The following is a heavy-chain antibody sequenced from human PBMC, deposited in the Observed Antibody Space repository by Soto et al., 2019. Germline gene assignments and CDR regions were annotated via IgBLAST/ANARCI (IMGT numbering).Heavy chain of an antibody. CDR3: AHRGYMYGNWDQGYFDY. D-gene: IGHD7-27*01. Sequence: SGPTLVNPTQTLTLTCTFSGFSLITSGVGVGWIRQPPGKALEYLAVIYWDDDKRYSPSLKSRLTITKDTSKIQVVLTMTYMDFVDTATYFCAHRGYMYGNWDQGYFDYWGQGMLVTVSS. V-gene: IGHV2-5*02. CDR2: IYWDDDK. J-gene: IGHJ4*02. CDR1: GFSLITSGVG.